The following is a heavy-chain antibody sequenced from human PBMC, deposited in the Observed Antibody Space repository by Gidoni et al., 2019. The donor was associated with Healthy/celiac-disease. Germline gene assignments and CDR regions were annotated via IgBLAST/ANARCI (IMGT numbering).Heavy chain of an antibody. Sequence: EVQLVESGGVVVQPGGSLRLSCAASGFTFDDYTMHWVRQDPGKGLEWVSLISWDGGSTYYADSVKGRFTISRDNSKNSLYLQMNSLRTEDTTLYYCAKDTYCGGDCYSGGFDYWGQGTLVTVSS. D-gene: IGHD2-21*02. V-gene: IGHV3-43*01. CDR2: ISWDGGST. CDR3: AKDTYCGGDCYSGGFDY. CDR1: GFTFDDYT. J-gene: IGHJ4*02.